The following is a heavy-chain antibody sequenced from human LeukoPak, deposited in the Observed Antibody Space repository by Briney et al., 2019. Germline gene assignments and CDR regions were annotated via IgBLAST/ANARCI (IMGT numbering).Heavy chain of an antibody. D-gene: IGHD5-18*01. J-gene: IGHJ4*02. V-gene: IGHV1-18*01. CDR1: GYTFTSYG. CDR2: IITYNGNT. CDR3: AKAGYSYGYGYFDY. Sequence: ASVKVSCKASGYTFTSYGISWVRQAPGQGLEWMGYIITYNGNTNYAQKLQGRVTMTTDTSTSTAYMELRSLRSDDTAVYYCAKAGYSYGYGYFDYWGQGTLVTVSS.